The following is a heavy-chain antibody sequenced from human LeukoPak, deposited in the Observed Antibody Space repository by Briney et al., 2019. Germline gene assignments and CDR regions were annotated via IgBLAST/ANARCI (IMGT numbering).Heavy chain of an antibody. CDR3: AKDLYDNDWYNYFDP. D-gene: IGHD5-24*01. Sequence: ASVKVSCKASGYTFTSYAMHWVRQAPGQRLEWMGWINAGNGNTKYSQKFQGRVTITRDTSASTAYMELSSLRSEDTAVYHCAKDLYDNDWYNYFDPWGQGALVTVSS. CDR1: GYTFTSYA. J-gene: IGHJ5*02. V-gene: IGHV1-3*01. CDR2: INAGNGNT.